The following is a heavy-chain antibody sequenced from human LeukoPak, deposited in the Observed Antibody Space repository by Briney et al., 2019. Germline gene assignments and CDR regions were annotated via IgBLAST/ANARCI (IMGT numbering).Heavy chain of an antibody. CDR2: IYPSDSDT. CDR3: ARTSKYSSSSRWSDH. D-gene: IGHD6-6*01. CDR1: GYSFTSYW. Sequence: GESLKISCKGSGYSFTSYWIGWVRQMPGKGLEWMGIIYPSDSDTRYSPSFQGQVTISVDKSISTAYLQWSSLKASDTAMYYRARTSKYSSSSRWSDHWGQGTLVTVSS. J-gene: IGHJ5*02. V-gene: IGHV5-51*01.